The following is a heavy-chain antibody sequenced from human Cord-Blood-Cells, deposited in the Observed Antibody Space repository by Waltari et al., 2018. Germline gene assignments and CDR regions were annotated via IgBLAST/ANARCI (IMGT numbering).Heavy chain of an antibody. J-gene: IGHJ6*02. CDR1: GGTLSSNY. V-gene: IGHV4-59*01. D-gene: IGHD4-4*01. CDR3: ARGDYSNVYYGMDV. CDR2: IYYSGST. Sequence: QVQLQASAPGPVKPSKTLCTTGTVHGGTLSSNYWSWTRQPPGKGLEWIGYIYYSGSTNDNPSLKSRVTISVDTSKNQFSLKLSSVTAADTAVYYCARGDYSNVYYGMDVWGQGTTVTVSS.